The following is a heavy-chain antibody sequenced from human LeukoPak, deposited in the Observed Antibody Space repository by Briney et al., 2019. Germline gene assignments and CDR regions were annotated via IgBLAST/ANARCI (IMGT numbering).Heavy chain of an antibody. CDR2: ISSSSSYK. CDR1: GFSFSSYS. J-gene: IGHJ5*02. V-gene: IGHV3-21*01. Sequence: GGSLRLSCAASGFSFSSYSMHWVRQAPGKGLEWVSSISSSSSYKYYADSVKGRFTISRDNAKNSLYLQMNSLRAEDTAVYYCAIGGDAYGSGKSNWFDPWGQGTLVTVSS. D-gene: IGHD3-10*01. CDR3: AIGGDAYGSGKSNWFDP.